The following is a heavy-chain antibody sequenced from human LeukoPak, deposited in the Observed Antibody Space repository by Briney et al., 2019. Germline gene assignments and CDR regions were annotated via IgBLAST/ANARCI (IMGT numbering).Heavy chain of an antibody. V-gene: IGHV3-33*01. CDR3: AREKKTNITMVRGVIIPGWGAFDI. CDR1: GFTFSSYG. D-gene: IGHD3-10*01. Sequence: TGGSLRLSCAASGFTFSSYGMHWVRQAPGKGLEWVAVIWYDGSNKYYADSVKGRFTISRDNSKNTLYLQMNSLRAEDTAVYYCAREKKTNITMVRGVIIPGWGAFDIWGQGTMVTVSS. CDR2: IWYDGSNK. J-gene: IGHJ3*02.